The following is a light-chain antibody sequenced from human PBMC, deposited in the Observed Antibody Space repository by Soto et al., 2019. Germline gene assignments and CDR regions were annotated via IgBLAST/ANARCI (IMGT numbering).Light chain of an antibody. CDR1: SSDVGGYNF. CDR2: ESN. V-gene: IGLV2-23*01. Sequence: QSALTQPVSVSGSPGQSITISCTGTSSDVGGYNFVSWYQQHPAAAPRLMIYESNKRPSGVSNRFSGSKSGNTASLTISGLQGDDEANYYCCSYAGSSNVVFGGGTKLTVL. J-gene: IGLJ2*01. CDR3: CSYAGSSNVV.